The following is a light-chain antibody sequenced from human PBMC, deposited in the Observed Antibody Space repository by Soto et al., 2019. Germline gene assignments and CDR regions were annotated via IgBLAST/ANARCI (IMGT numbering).Light chain of an antibody. CDR1: SSDVGSSVF. V-gene: IGLV2-14*01. Sequence: QSALTQPPSASGSPGQSVAISCTGTSSDVGSSVFVSWYQQHPGKAPKLMIYEVTQRPSGVSSRFSGSKSGNTASLTISGLQSEDEADYYCSSYTSDFTIIFGGGTQLTVL. CDR2: EVT. CDR3: SSYTSDFTII. J-gene: IGLJ2*01.